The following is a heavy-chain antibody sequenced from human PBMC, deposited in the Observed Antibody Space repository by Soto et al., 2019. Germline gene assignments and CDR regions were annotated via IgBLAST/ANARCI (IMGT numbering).Heavy chain of an antibody. V-gene: IGHV3-21*01. Sequence: GGSLRLSCAASGYTFTSYSMNWVRQAPGKGLEWVSSISSSSTYIYYADSVKGRFTISRDNAKNSVFLQMDSLRAEDTAVYYCARAPSRLYYDGWSADAFDTWGQGTMVTVS. CDR3: ARAPSRLYYDGWSADAFDT. CDR2: ISSSSTYI. CDR1: GYTFTSYS. D-gene: IGHD3-3*01. J-gene: IGHJ3*02.